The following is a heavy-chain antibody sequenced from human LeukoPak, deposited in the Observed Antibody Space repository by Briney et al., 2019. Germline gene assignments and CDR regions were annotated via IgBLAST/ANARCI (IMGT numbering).Heavy chain of an antibody. D-gene: IGHD3/OR15-3a*01. Sequence: ASVRVSCKASGYTFIGYYMHWVRQAPGQGLEWMGWINPNSGGTNYAQKFQGRVTMTRDTSISTAFMELSSLRSDDTAVYYCARLDCDALDIWGQGTMVIVSS. V-gene: IGHV1-2*02. CDR1: GYTFIGYY. J-gene: IGHJ3*02. CDR3: ARLDCDALDI. CDR2: INPNSGGT.